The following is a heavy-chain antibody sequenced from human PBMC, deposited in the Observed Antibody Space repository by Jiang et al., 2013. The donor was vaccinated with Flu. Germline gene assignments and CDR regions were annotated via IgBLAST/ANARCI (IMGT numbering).Heavy chain of an antibody. CDR1: GYTFTSYA. CDR3: ARDRTCSSTSCHYNWFDP. V-gene: IGHV1-3*01. D-gene: IGHD2-2*01. CDR2: INAGNGNT. J-gene: IGHJ5*02. Sequence: SGAEVKKPGASVKVSCKASGYTFTSYAMHWVRQAPGQRLEWMGRINAGNGNTKYSQKFQGRITITRDTSASTAYMELSSLRSEDTAVYYCARDRTCSSTSCHYNWFDPWGQGTLVTVSS.